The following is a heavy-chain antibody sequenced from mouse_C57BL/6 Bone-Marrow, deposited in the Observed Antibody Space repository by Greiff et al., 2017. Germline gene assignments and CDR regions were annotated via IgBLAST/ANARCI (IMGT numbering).Heavy chain of an antibody. Sequence: QVHVQQSGPELVKPGASVKLSCKASGYAFSSYWMNWVKQRPGKGLEWIGQIYPGGGDTNYNGKFKGKATVTADKSSSTAYMQLSSLTSEDSAVYFVVRRTTVVASDYYAMDYWGQGTTVTVSS. J-gene: IGHJ4*01. CDR3: VRRTTVVASDYYAMDY. V-gene: IGHV1-82*01. CDR1: GYAFSSYW. D-gene: IGHD1-1*01. CDR2: IYPGGGDT.